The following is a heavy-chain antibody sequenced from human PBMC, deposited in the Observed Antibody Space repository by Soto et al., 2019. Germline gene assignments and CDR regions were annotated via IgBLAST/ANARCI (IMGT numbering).Heavy chain of an antibody. CDR1: GFDVSTKY. CDR3: ACDYVGLYSFDF. D-gene: IGHD3-16*01. J-gene: IGHJ4*02. V-gene: IGHV3-53*01. CDR2: IYSGGSA. Sequence: LRLSCAASGFDVSTKYMNWVRQAPGKGLEWVSVIYSGGSAYYADSVKGRFTISRDNSKNTLYLQMNSLRAEDTAVYYCACDYVGLYSFDFWGQGTLVTVSS.